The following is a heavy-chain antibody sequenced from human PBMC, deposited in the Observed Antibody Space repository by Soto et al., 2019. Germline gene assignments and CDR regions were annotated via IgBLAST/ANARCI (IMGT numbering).Heavy chain of an antibody. V-gene: IGHV5-51*01. D-gene: IGHD1-26*01. CDR1: GYSFTSYW. CDR3: ARHDGSYPFDY. J-gene: IGHJ4*02. CDR2: IYPGDSDT. Sequence: GESLKISCKGSGYSFTSYWIGWERQMPGKGLEWIGIIYPGDSDTRYSPAFQGQVTISADKSISTAIQRWSSLKAADSAMYYCARHDGSYPFDYWGQGTLVTVSS.